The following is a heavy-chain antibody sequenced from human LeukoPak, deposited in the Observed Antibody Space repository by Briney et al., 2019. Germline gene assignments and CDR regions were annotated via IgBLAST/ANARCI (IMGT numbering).Heavy chain of an antibody. CDR1: GVSISSGDYY. Sequence: KPSQTLSLTCTVSGVSISSGDYYWSWIRQPPGKGLEWIGYIYYSGSTYYNPSLKSRVTISVDTSKNQFSLKLSSVTAADTAVYYCARASQYYYDSSGYFVWGQGTLVTVSS. D-gene: IGHD3-22*01. CDR2: IYYSGST. V-gene: IGHV4-30-4*01. J-gene: IGHJ4*02. CDR3: ARASQYYYDSSGYFV.